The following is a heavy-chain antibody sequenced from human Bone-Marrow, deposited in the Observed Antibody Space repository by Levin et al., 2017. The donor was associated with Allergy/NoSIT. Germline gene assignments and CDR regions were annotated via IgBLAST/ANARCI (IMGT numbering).Heavy chain of an antibody. J-gene: IGHJ4*02. V-gene: IGHV1-2*02. Sequence: GESLKISCKASGYTFTGYYMHWVRQAPGQGLEWMGWINPNSGGTNYAQKFQGRVTMTRDTSISTAYMELSRLRSDDTAVYYCARDLVGLWFGEPRGGNFDYWGQGTLVTVSS. D-gene: IGHD3-10*01. CDR3: ARDLVGLWFGEPRGGNFDY. CDR2: INPNSGGT. CDR1: GYTFTGYY.